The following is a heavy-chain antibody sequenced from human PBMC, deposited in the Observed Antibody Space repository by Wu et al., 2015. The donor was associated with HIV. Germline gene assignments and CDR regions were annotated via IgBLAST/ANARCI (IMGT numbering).Heavy chain of an antibody. Sequence: QVHLVQFGGEVKKPGASVKVSCKASGYRFIDYYIHWVRQAPGQGLDYMGWINPKSGDTNYVTKFQGRVTMTRDTSISTGYMEMTGLISDDTAVYYCAKTGGKYADYLDIDYWGQGTLVTVSS. CDR2: INPKSGDT. CDR1: GYRFIDYY. D-gene: IGHD4-17*01. V-gene: IGHV1-2*02. CDR3: AKTGGKYADYLDIDY. J-gene: IGHJ4*02.